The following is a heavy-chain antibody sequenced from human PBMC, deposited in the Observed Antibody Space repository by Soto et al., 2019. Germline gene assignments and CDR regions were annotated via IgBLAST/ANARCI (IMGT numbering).Heavy chain of an antibody. D-gene: IGHD3-22*01. V-gene: IGHV4-59*02. Sequence: SATLSLTCPLHCSSVHCSYWTWLLLSPGKGLEWIGYVSSTGSTNYNPSLKSRLTMSLDTSTNEVSLSLTSVTAADAAVYFCARFSPPRKSYDSNPGWFDPWGQG. CDR1: CSSVHCSY. J-gene: IGHJ5*02. CDR2: VSSTGST. CDR3: ARFSPPRKSYDSNPGWFDP.